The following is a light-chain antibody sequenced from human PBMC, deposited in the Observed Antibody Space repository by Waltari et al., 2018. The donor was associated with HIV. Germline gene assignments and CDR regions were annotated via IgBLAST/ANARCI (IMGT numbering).Light chain of an antibody. CDR3: GTWDSSLSAYWV. CDR2: DNN. CDR1: NIGNNY. J-gene: IGLJ3*02. V-gene: IGLV1-51*01. Sequence: QSVLTQPPSVPAAPGQRVTISCSNIGNNYISRYQQLPGTAPKLLIYDNNKRPSGIPARFSGSKSGTSATLGITGLQTGDEADYYCGTWDSSLSAYWVFGGGTKLTVL.